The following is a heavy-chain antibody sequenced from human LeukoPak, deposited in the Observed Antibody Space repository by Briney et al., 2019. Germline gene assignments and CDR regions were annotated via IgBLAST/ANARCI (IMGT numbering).Heavy chain of an antibody. Sequence: PGGSLRLSCVASGFTFSSYWMHWVRQAPGKGLVWVSRINSDGSSTSYADSVKGRFTISRDNAKNTLYLQMSSLRAEDTAVYYCARDTYDTATPRLLNYWGQGTLVTVSS. J-gene: IGHJ4*02. D-gene: IGHD5-18*01. CDR1: GFTFSSYW. CDR2: INSDGSST. V-gene: IGHV3-74*01. CDR3: ARDTYDTATPRLLNY.